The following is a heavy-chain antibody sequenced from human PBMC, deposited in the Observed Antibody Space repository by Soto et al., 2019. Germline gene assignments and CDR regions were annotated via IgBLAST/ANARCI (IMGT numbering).Heavy chain of an antibody. J-gene: IGHJ4*02. D-gene: IGHD3-16*01. Sequence: GESLTISCKASGYIIKNYWIGWVRQMPGQGLEWMGSIFPDDSDTRYSPSFQGHVTISVDKSISTAYVQWSSLKASDSAIYYCFRGGVTSRTFDYWGQGTLVTVSS. V-gene: IGHV5-51*01. CDR3: FRGGVTSRTFDY. CDR1: GYIIKNYW. CDR2: IFPDDSDT.